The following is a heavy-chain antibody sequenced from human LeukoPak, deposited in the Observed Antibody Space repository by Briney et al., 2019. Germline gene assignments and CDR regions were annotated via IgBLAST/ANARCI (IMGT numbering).Heavy chain of an antibody. V-gene: IGHV4-31*11. Sequence: SQTLSLTCAVSGGSFTSGGYYWSWIRQHPGKGLEWIGYVYSTGSTYYNPSLKSRVSISVDTSDNHFSLKLNSVTAADTAVYYCARFAIAVGFDYWGRGTLVTVS. CDR3: ARFAIAVGFDY. D-gene: IGHD6-19*01. CDR2: VYSTGST. J-gene: IGHJ4*02. CDR1: GGSFTSGGYY.